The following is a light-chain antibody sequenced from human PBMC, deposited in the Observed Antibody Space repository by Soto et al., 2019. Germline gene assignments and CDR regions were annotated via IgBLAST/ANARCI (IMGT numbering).Light chain of an antibody. CDR3: QQYYSYPT. CDR2: AAS. V-gene: IGKV1-8*01. Sequence: ALRMTQSPSSLSASTGDRVTITCRASQGISSYLAWYQQKPGKAPKLLIYAASTLQSGVPSRFSGSGSGTDFTLTISCLQSEDVATYYCQQYYSYPTCGQGTKVEIK. J-gene: IGKJ1*01. CDR1: QGISSY.